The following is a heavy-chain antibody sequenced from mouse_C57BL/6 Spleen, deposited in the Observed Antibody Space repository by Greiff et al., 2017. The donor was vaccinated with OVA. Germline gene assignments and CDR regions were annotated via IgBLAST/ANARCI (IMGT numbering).Heavy chain of an antibody. J-gene: IGHJ3*01. CDR1: GYAFSSSW. CDR3: ARWSNYDRGFAY. CDR2: IYPGDGDT. Sequence: QVQLKQSGPELVKPGASVKISCKASGYAFSSSWMNWVKQRPGKGLEWIGRIYPGDGDTNYNQKFKGKSTLTVDKSSSTAYMQLSSLTSEDSAVYYCARWSNYDRGFAYWGQGTLVTVSA. D-gene: IGHD2-5*01. V-gene: IGHV1-82*01.